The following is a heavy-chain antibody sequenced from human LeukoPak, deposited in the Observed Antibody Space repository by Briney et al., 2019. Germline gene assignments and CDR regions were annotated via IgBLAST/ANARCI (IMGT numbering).Heavy chain of an antibody. CDR2: ISGSGVST. D-gene: IGHD6-6*01. CDR1: GFRFSSYA. CDR3: AREGYSSSGDFDY. Sequence: PGGSLRLACAASGFRFSSYAMSWVRQAPGKGLEWVSAISGSGVSTYYADSVKGRFTVSRDNSKNTLYLQMSSLRAEDTAVYYCAREGYSSSGDFDYWGQGTLVTVSS. V-gene: IGHV3-23*01. J-gene: IGHJ4*02.